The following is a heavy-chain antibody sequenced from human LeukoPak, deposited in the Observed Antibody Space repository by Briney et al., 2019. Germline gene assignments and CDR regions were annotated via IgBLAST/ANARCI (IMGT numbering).Heavy chain of an antibody. CDR3: VVTRTRGDH. CDR2: INQEGNDK. J-gene: IGHJ4*02. V-gene: IGHV3-7*03. CDR1: GFTFRNYW. D-gene: IGHD2-21*01. Sequence: PGGSLRLSCVASGFTFRNYWMTWVRQAPGKGLEWVANINQEGNDKYYVDSVKGRCTISRDNTKNSLFLQMNSLRAEDTAVYYCVVTRTRGDHWGQGTLVTVSS.